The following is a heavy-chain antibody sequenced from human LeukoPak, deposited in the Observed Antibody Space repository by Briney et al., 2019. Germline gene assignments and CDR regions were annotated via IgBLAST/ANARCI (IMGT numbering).Heavy chain of an antibody. J-gene: IGHJ5*02. V-gene: IGHV3-23*01. Sequence: GGSLRLSCAASGFTFSSYAMSWVRQAPGRGLEWVSAISGSGGSTYYADSVKGRFTISRDNSKNTLYLQMNSLRAEDTAVYYCAKDRRGPSWFDPWGQGTLVTVSS. CDR3: AKDRRGPSWFDP. CDR1: GFTFSSYA. CDR2: ISGSGGST.